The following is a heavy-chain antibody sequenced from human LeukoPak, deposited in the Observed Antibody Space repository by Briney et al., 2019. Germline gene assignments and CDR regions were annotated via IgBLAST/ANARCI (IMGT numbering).Heavy chain of an antibody. J-gene: IGHJ4*02. CDR3: ARDFPKYYYDSSGYYSPHFDY. CDR1: GFTFSSYW. V-gene: IGHV3-7*01. Sequence: GGSLRLSCAASGFTFSSYWMSWVRQAPGKGLEWVANIKQDGSEKYYVDSVKGRLTISRDNAKNSLYLQMNSLRAEDTAVYYCARDFPKYYYDSSGYYSPHFDYWGQGTLVTVSS. CDR2: IKQDGSEK. D-gene: IGHD3-22*01.